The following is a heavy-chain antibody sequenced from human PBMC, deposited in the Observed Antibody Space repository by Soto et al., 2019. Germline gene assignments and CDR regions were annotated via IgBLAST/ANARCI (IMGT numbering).Heavy chain of an antibody. Sequence: SLTCSVSGGSIRSYYWTWIRQPPGKGLEWIGYIYDRGNTNYNPSLQSRVTISVDTSKNQFSLHLSSVTDADTAVYYCAGSRITATRSDYWGQGTLVTVSS. CDR2: IYDRGNT. J-gene: IGHJ4*02. V-gene: IGHV4-59*08. D-gene: IGHD1-20*01. CDR3: AGSRITATRSDY. CDR1: GGSIRSYY.